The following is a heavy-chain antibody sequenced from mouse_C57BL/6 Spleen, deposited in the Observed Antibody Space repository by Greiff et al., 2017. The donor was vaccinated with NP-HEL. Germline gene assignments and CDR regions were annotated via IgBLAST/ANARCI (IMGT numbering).Heavy chain of an antibody. CDR2: IDPSDSYT. CDR1: GYTFTSYW. CDR3: ARNHYYGSQAWFAY. D-gene: IGHD1-1*01. V-gene: IGHV1-50*01. Sequence: QVQLKQSGAELVKPGASVKLSCKASGYTFTSYWMQWVKQRPGQGLEWIGEIDPSDSYTNYNQKFKGKATLTVDTSSSTAYMQLSSLTSVDSAVYYCARNHYYGSQAWFAYWGQGTLVTVSA. J-gene: IGHJ3*01.